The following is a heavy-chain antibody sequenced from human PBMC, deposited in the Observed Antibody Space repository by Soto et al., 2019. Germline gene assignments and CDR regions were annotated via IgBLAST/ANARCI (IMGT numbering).Heavy chain of an antibody. J-gene: IGHJ4*02. CDR2: IYSGGST. D-gene: IGHD6-19*01. Sequence: EVQLVESGGGLVQPGGSLRLSCAASGFTVSSNYMSWVRQAPGKGLEWVSVIYSGGSTFYADSVKGRFTISRDNSKNTLYLQMNSLRGEDTAVYYCVRERRAPIVVVQADIDYRSGWEHYWGQGILVTVSS. V-gene: IGHV3-66*01. CDR1: GFTVSSNY. CDR3: VRERRAPIVVVQADIDYRSGWEHY.